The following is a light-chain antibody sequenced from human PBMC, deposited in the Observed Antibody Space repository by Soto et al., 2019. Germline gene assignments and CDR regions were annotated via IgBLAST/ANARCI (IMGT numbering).Light chain of an antibody. CDR1: SSDVGVYNS. Sequence: QSALTQPASVSGSPGQSITISCTGTSSDVGVYNSVSWFQQHPSKAPKLIIYEVSHRPSGVSIRFSGSKSGNSASLTISGLQAEDDADYYCNSYRHSTTLVFGTGTKLTVL. J-gene: IGLJ1*01. CDR2: EVS. V-gene: IGLV2-14*01. CDR3: NSYRHSTTLV.